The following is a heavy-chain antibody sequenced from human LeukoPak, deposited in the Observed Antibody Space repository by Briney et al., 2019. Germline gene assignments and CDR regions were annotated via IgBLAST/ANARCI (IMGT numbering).Heavy chain of an antibody. CDR2: IIPIFGTA. J-gene: IGHJ3*02. CDR3: ARDREPYGDYGAFDI. D-gene: IGHD4-17*01. CDR1: GGTFSSYG. V-gene: IGHV1-69*13. Sequence: SVKVSCKASGGTFSSYGISWVRQAPGQGLEWMGGIIPIFGTANYAQKFQGRVTITADESTSTAYMELSSLRSEDTAVYYCARDREPYGDYGAFDIWGQGTMVTVSS.